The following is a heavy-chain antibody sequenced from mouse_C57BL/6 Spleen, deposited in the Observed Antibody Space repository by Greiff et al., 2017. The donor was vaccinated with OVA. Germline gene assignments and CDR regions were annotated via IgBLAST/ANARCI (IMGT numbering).Heavy chain of an antibody. CDR3: ASRYYGSSDYAMDY. D-gene: IGHD1-1*01. V-gene: IGHV1-50*01. J-gene: IGHJ4*01. CDR2: IDPSDSYT. Sequence: VQLQQPGAELVKPGASVKLSCKASGYTFTSYWMQWVKQRPGQGLEWIGEIDPSDSYTNYNQKFKGKATLTVDTSSSTAYMQLRSLTSEDSAVYYCASRYYGSSDYAMDYWGQGTSVTVSS. CDR1: GYTFTSYW.